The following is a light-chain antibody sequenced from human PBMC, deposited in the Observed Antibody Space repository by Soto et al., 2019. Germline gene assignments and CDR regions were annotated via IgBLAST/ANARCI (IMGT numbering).Light chain of an antibody. J-gene: IGLJ2*01. V-gene: IGLV4-60*03. CDR2: LEGSGSY. CDR1: SGHSSYI. CDR3: ETWDSNPHVV. Sequence: QPVLTQSSSASASLGSSVKLTCTLSSGHSSYIIAWHQQQPGKAPRYLMKLEGSGSYNKGSGVPDLFSGSSSGADRYLTISNLQSEDEADYYCETWDSNPHVVFGGGTKVTVL.